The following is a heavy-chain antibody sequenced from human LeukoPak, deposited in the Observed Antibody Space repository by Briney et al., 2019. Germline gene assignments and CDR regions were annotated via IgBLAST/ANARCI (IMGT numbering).Heavy chain of an antibody. CDR2: ISGSGGST. CDR3: AKDQTGSFDY. Sequence: PGGSLRLSCAASGFTLSTYWMHWVRQAPGKGLVWVSAISGSGGSTYYADSVKGRFTISRDNSKNTLYLQMNSLRAEDTAVYYCAKDQTGSFDYWGQGTLVTVSS. V-gene: IGHV3-23*01. J-gene: IGHJ4*02. D-gene: IGHD1-14*01. CDR1: GFTLSTYW.